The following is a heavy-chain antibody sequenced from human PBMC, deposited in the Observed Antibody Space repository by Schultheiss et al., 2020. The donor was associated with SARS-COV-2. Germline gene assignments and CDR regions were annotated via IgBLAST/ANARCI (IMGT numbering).Heavy chain of an antibody. CDR2: IYYSGST. J-gene: IGHJ4*02. Sequence: SETLSLTCTVSGGSISSSSYYWGWIRQPPGKGLEWIGSIYYSGSTYYNPSLKSRVTISVDTSKNQFSLKLSSVTAADTAVYYCATPPPLYSGTFPEGGFDYWGQGTLVTVSS. CDR1: GGSISSSSYY. CDR3: ATPPPLYSGTFPEGGFDY. D-gene: IGHD1-26*01. V-gene: IGHV4-39*01.